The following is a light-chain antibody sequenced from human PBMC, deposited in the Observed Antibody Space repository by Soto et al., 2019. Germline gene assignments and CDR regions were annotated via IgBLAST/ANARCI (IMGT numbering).Light chain of an antibody. CDR1: QSVLYSSNNKNY. CDR2: WAS. CDR3: QQYYSLIT. Sequence: DIVMTQSPDSLAVSLGERATINCKSSQSVLYSSNNKNYLAWYQQKPGQPPKLLIYWASTRESGVPDRFSGSGSGTDFSLTISSLQAEDVAVYYFQQYYSLITFGQGTRLEIK. J-gene: IGKJ5*01. V-gene: IGKV4-1*01.